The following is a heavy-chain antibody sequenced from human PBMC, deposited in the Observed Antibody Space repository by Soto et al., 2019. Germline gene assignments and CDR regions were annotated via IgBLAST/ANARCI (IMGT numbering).Heavy chain of an antibody. Sequence: GASVKVSCKASGYTFTGNYIHWVRQAPGQGLEWMGWVNPDNGGTTSAQKFQGRVTMTRDTSVTTAYMELSRLTSDDTAVYYCARGYYYDSSGESPGDYYYGMDVWGQGTTVTVSS. CDR2: VNPDNGGT. D-gene: IGHD3-22*01. CDR3: ARGYYYDSSGESPGDYYYGMDV. CDR1: GYTFTGNY. V-gene: IGHV1-2*02. J-gene: IGHJ6*02.